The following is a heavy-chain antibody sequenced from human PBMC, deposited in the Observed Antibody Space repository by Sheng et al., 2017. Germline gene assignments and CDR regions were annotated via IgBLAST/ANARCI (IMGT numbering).Heavy chain of an antibody. CDR2: ISAYNGNT. Sequence: QVQLVQSGAEVKKPGASVKVSCKASGYTFTSYGISWVRQAPGQGLEWMGWISAYNGNTNYAQKLQGRVTMTTDTSTSTAYMELRSLRSDDTAVYYCARDNHGSGSPEVYYYYYYMDVWGKGTTVTVSS. D-gene: IGHD3-10*01. V-gene: IGHV1-18*01. CDR3: ARDNHGSGSPEVYYYYYYMDV. J-gene: IGHJ6*03. CDR1: GYTFTSYG.